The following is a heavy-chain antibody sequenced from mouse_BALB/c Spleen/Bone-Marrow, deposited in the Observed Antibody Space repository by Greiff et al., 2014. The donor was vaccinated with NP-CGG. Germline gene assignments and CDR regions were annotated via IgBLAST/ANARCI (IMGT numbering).Heavy chain of an antibody. CDR2: ISYDGSN. V-gene: IGHV3-6*02. Sequence: VQLKESGPGLVKPSQSLSLTCSVTGYSITSGYYWNWIRQFPGNKLEWMGYISYDGSNNYKPSLKNRISITRDTSKNQFFLKLNSVTTEDTATYYCARGAITGYFDYWGQGTTLTGSS. J-gene: IGHJ2*01. D-gene: IGHD4-1*01. CDR3: ARGAITGYFDY. CDR1: GYSITSGYY.